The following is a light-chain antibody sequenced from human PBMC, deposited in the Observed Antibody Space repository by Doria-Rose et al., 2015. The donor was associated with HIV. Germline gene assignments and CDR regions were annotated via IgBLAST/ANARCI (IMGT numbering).Light chain of an antibody. CDR2: DAS. J-gene: IGKJ5*01. CDR3: QQYGTSRGT. Sequence: TQSPGTLSLSPGERATLSCRASPRVKSSHLAWYQQKPGQAPRLLIYDASTSATGIPDRFSGSGSGTDFTLTISRLEPEDVAVYYCQQYGTSRGTFGQGTRLEIK. CDR1: PRVKSSH. V-gene: IGKV3-20*01.